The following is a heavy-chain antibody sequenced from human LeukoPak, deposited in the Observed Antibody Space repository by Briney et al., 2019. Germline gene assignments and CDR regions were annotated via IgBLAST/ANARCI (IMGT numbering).Heavy chain of an antibody. CDR3: ARGVVVAPRSAFDF. J-gene: IGHJ3*01. CDR2: INQDGSEK. V-gene: IGHV3-7*01. CDR1: GFTFSSYW. D-gene: IGHD2-2*01. Sequence: TGGSLRLSCAASGFTFSSYWMSWVRQAPGKGLEWVANINQDGSEKCYVDSVKGRFTISRDNAKNSLSLQMNSLRVEDTAVYYCARGVVVAPRSAFDFWGQGTMVTVSS.